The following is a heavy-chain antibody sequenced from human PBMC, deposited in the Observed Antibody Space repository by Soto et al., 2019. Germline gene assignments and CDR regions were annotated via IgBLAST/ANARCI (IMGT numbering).Heavy chain of an antibody. V-gene: IGHV3-48*04. CDR2: ISSSSSTI. J-gene: IGHJ3*02. Sequence: GGSLRLSCAASGFTFSSYSMNWVRQAPGKGLEWVSYISSSSSTIYYADSVKGRFTISRDNAKNSLYLQMNSLRAEDTAVYYCASGVLWGSDAFDIWGQGTMVTVSS. D-gene: IGHD7-27*01. CDR3: ASGVLWGSDAFDI. CDR1: GFTFSSYS.